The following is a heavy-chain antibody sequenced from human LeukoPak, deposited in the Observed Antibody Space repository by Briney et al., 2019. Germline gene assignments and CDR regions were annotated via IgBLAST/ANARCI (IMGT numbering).Heavy chain of an antibody. CDR1: GFPFSIYE. Sequence: GGSLRLSCAVSGFPFSIYEMNWVRQAPGKGLEWVSNIGSSGTTIYYADSVKGRFSISRDNAKNSLYLQMNSLRVEDTAVYYCALLAVASDFDYWGQGAQVTVSS. CDR3: ALLAVASDFDY. J-gene: IGHJ4*02. CDR2: IGSSGTTI. D-gene: IGHD6-19*01. V-gene: IGHV3-48*03.